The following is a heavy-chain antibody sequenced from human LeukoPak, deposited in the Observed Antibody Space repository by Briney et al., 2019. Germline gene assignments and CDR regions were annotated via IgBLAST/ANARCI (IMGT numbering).Heavy chain of an antibody. D-gene: IGHD2-15*01. CDR3: AVSREAGGSLDY. Sequence: GASVKVSCKASGGTFSNYNINWARQAPGQGLEWMGRIISMASETNYAQELQGKVTITADKSTSTTYMELSSLRSEDTAVYYCAVSREAGGSLDYWGQGTLVTVSS. V-gene: IGHV1-69*02. CDR1: GGTFSNYN. CDR2: IISMASET. J-gene: IGHJ4*02.